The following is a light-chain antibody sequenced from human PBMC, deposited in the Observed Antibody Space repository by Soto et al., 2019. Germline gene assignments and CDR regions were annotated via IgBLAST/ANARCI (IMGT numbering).Light chain of an antibody. CDR1: QSVSSW. CDR2: DAS. Sequence: DIQMTQSPSALSASVGDRVTITCRASQSVSSWLAWYQQKPGKAPRLLIYDASYLERGVPSRFSGSGSGTEFTLTISDLQPDDLATYYCQQYNNFWTFGRGTKVES. J-gene: IGKJ4*01. V-gene: IGKV1-5*01. CDR3: QQYNNFWT.